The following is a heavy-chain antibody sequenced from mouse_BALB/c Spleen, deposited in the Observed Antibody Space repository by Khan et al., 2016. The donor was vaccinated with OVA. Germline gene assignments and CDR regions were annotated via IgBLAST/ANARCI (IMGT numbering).Heavy chain of an antibody. D-gene: IGHD2-14*01. V-gene: IGHV1S136*01. CDR2: IYTFNDDT. J-gene: IGHJ2*01. Sequence: VQLKQSGPELVKPGASVKMSCKASGYTFTSYVMHWLRQKPGQGLEWIGYIYTFNDDTMYNENFQGKATLTSDKFSSTTYMDLCSLICEDSAVYYCSNNSMYDVYFDYVAQCTTLTVSS. CDR3: SNNSMYDVYFDY. CDR1: GYTFTSYV.